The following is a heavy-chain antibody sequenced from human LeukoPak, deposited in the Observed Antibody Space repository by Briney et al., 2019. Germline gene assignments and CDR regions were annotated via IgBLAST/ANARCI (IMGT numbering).Heavy chain of an antibody. D-gene: IGHD6-6*01. CDR2: IKSKTDGGTT. V-gene: IGHV3-15*07. CDR1: DFTFSNAW. Sequence: GGSLRLSCAASDFTFSNAWMNWVRQAPGKGLEWVGRIKSKTDGGTTDYAAPVKGRFTISRDDSKNTLYLQMNSLKTEDTAVYYCTTHSSSSNSWYYYYGMDVWGQGTTVTVSS. J-gene: IGHJ6*02. CDR3: TTHSSSSNSWYYYYGMDV.